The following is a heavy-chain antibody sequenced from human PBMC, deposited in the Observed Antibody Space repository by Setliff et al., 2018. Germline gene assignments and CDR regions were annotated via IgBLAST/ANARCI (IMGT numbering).Heavy chain of an antibody. V-gene: IGHV1-69*05. CDR1: GYTFTSYD. CDR2: IIPIFGTA. CDR3: AMDYGAYPGWFDP. Sequence: ASVKVSCKASGYTFTSYDINWVRQAPGQGLEWMGGIIPIFGTANYAQKFQGRVTITRDTSASTAYMELSSLRSEDTAVYYCAMDYGAYPGWFDPWGQGTLVTVSS. J-gene: IGHJ5*02. D-gene: IGHD4-17*01.